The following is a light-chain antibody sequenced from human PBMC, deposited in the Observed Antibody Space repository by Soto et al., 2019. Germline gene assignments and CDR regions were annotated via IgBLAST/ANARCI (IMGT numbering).Light chain of an antibody. CDR2: DAS. V-gene: IGKV3-11*01. Sequence: ETLLTQSPATLSVSPGERATLSCRASQTVNNYLAWYQQKPGQAPRLLIYDASIRATGIPVRFSGSGSGTDFTLTISSLEPEDFAVYFCQQRSDWPPITFGQGTRLEIK. J-gene: IGKJ5*01. CDR3: QQRSDWPPIT. CDR1: QTVNNY.